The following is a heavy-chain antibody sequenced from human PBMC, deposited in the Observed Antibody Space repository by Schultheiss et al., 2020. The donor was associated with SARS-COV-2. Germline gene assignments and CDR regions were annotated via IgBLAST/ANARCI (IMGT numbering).Heavy chain of an antibody. Sequence: SQTLSLTCTVSGGSVSNNYNYWHWIRQTPGNGLEWIGYIYYSGSTIYNPSLGSRVTLSLDKAKKQFSLNLTSVTAADTAVYYCARRRSDGNWWLDTWGQGTLVTVSS. CDR2: IYYSGST. CDR3: ARRRSDGNWWLDT. D-gene: IGHD2-8*02. J-gene: IGHJ5*02. CDR1: GGSVSNNYNY. V-gene: IGHV4-61*01.